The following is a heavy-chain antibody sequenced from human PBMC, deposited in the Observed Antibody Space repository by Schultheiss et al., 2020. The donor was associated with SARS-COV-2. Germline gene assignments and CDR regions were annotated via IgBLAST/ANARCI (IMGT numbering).Heavy chain of an antibody. Sequence: SETLSLTCTVSGGSINSDDYHWSWIRQPPGKGLEWIGSIYYSGSTYYNPSLKSRVTISVDTSKNQFSLKLSSVTAADTAVYYCARPSAMVRPYYFDYWGQGTLVTVSS. D-gene: IGHD3-10*01. CDR1: GGSINSDDYH. J-gene: IGHJ4*02. CDR2: IYYSGST. CDR3: ARPSAMVRPYYFDY. V-gene: IGHV4-39*01.